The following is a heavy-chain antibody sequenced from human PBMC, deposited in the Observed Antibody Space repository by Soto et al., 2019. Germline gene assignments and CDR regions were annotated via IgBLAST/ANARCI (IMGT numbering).Heavy chain of an antibody. CDR2: INHSGST. D-gene: IGHD5-12*01. CDR1: GGSFRGYY. CDR3: ARGRHRDSGYYYYYYMDV. Sequence: QVQLQQWGAGLLKPSETLSLTCAVYGGSFRGYYWSWIRQPPGKGLEWIGEINHSGSTNYNPSLKSPVTISVDTSKNQFALKLSSVTAAYTAVYYWARGRHRDSGYYYYYYMDVWGKGTTVTVSS. J-gene: IGHJ6*03. V-gene: IGHV4-34*01.